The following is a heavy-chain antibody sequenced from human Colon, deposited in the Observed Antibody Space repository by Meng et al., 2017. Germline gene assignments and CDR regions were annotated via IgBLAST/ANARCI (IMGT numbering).Heavy chain of an antibody. Sequence: QGQLQESGPGLVRPSGTLSLICAVSGASVRSPDHQWGWVRQPPGKGLEWIGYARIDYANTNYNPSIKSRVNVSLDTSKNQFSLNVRSVTAADTAVYYCARDYWGSLDFWGQGILVTVSS. CDR2: ARIDYANT. CDR3: ARDYWGSLDF. J-gene: IGHJ4*02. D-gene: IGHD3-16*01. CDR1: GASVRSPDHQ. V-gene: IGHV4-61*08.